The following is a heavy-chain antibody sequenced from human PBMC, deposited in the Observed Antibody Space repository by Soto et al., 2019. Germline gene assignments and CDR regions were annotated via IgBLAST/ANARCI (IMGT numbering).Heavy chain of an antibody. CDR3: ARERYYYGSGDY. Sequence: GGSLRLSCAASGFTFSSYWMSWVRQAPGKGLEWVANIKEDGSEKNYVDSVKGQFTISRDNAKNSLYLQMNSLRAKDTAVYYCARERYYYGSGDYWGQGTLVTAPQ. CDR2: IKEDGSEK. CDR1: GFTFSSYW. J-gene: IGHJ4*02. D-gene: IGHD3-10*01. V-gene: IGHV3-7*01.